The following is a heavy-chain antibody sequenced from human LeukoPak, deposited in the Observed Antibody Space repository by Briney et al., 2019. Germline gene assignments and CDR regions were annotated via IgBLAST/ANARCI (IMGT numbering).Heavy chain of an antibody. Sequence: HTGGSLRLSCVASGFTLSNSWMHWVRQAPGKGLVWVSRINMDGSTTNYADSVRGRFTISRDNAKNTLHLQMNSLRAEDTAVYYCVRSVSGWYGFFDYWGQGTLVTLSS. CDR1: GFTLSNSW. D-gene: IGHD6-19*01. CDR2: INMDGSTT. V-gene: IGHV3-74*01. CDR3: VRSVSGWYGFFDY. J-gene: IGHJ4*02.